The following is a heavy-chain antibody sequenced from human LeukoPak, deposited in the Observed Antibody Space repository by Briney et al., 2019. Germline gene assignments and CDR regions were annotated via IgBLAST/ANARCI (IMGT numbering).Heavy chain of an antibody. CDR2: FYTSGST. CDR1: GGSIRSGTSY. CDR3: ARVEKTTFYYYRDV. J-gene: IGHJ6*03. D-gene: IGHD4-11*01. V-gene: IGHV4-61*02. Sequence: SETLSLTCSVSGGSIRSGTSYWSWIRQFAGKGLEWIGRFYTSGSTNYNPSLKSRVTISVDTSKNQFSLNLTSVTAADTAVYYCARVEKTTFYYYRDVWGKGTTVTVSS.